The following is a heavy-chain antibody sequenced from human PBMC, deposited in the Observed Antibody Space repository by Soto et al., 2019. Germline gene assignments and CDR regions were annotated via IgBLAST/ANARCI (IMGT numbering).Heavy chain of an antibody. CDR3: ARSPYDFLEWLLWYNWFDP. CDR1: GGSISSSSYY. V-gene: IGHV4-39*01. Sequence: SETLSLTCTVSGGSISSSSYYWGWIRQPPGKGLEWIGSIYYSGSTYYNPSLKSRVTISVDTSKNQFSLKLSSVTAADTAVYYCARSPYDFLEWLLWYNWFDPWGQGTLVTVSS. J-gene: IGHJ5*02. D-gene: IGHD3-3*01. CDR2: IYYSGST.